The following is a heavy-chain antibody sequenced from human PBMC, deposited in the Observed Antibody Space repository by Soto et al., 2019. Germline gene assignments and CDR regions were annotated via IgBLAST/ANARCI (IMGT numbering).Heavy chain of an antibody. CDR2: INPNSGGT. D-gene: IGHD4-4*01. J-gene: IGHJ4*02. V-gene: IGHV1-2*04. Sequence: GASVKVSCKASGYTFTGYYKHWVRQAPGQGLEWMGWINPNSGGTNYAQKFQGWVTMTRDTSISTAYMELSRLRSDDTAVYYCARGAEMATITAHFDYWGQGTLVTVSS. CDR3: ARGAEMATITAHFDY. CDR1: GYTFTGYY.